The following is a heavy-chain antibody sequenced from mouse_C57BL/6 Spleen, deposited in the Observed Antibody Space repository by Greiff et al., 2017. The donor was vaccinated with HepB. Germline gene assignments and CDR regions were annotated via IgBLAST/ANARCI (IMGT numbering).Heavy chain of an antibody. CDR3: ARSDYYGSSYPFDY. CDR1: GYTFTSYW. Sequence: QVRLQQPGAELVMPGASVKLSCKASGYTFTSYWMHWVKQRPGQGLEWIGEIDPSDSYTNYNQKFKGKSTLTVDKSSSTAYMQLSSLTSEDSAVYYCARSDYYGSSYPFDYWGQGTTLTVSS. CDR2: IDPSDSYT. D-gene: IGHD1-1*01. J-gene: IGHJ2*01. V-gene: IGHV1-69*01.